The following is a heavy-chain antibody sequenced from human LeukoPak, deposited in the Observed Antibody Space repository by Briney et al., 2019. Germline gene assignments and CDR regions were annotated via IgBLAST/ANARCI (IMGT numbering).Heavy chain of an antibody. J-gene: IGHJ4*02. CDR2: IRYDGSNK. CDR3: ATGRSCTTCYLPDY. CDR1: GFAFSSYG. D-gene: IGHD2-2*01. V-gene: IGHV3-30*02. Sequence: GGSLRLSCAASGFAFSSYGMHWVRQAPGKGLEWVAFIRYDGSNKYYADSVKGRFTISRDNSKNTLYLQMNSLRAEDTAVYHCATGRSCTTCYLPDYWGQGTLVTVSS.